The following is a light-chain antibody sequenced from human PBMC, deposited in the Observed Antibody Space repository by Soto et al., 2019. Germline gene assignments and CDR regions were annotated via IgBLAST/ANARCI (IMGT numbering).Light chain of an antibody. J-gene: IGKJ2*01. CDR1: QSISNY. CDR3: QQSYSSPMYT. CDR2: AAS. V-gene: IGKV1-39*01. Sequence: DIQMTQSPSSLSASVGDRVTITCRASQSISNYLNWYQQEPGRAPRLLIYAASNLQSGVPSRFSGSRSGTDFTLTISSLQPEDFATYYCQQSYSSPMYTFGQGTKLEIK.